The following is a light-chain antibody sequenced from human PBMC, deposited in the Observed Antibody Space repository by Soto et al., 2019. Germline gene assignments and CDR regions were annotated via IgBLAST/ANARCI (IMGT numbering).Light chain of an antibody. CDR3: QQYYDRRT. CDR1: RGVASN. J-gene: IGKJ1*01. V-gene: IGKV3-15*01. CDR2: AAS. Sequence: EIVMTQSPATLSVSPGERATLSCRASRGVASNLAWYQQKPGQAPRLLIYAASTRASGIPARFSGSGSGTEFTLTISSLQSEDFAVYYCQQYYDRRTFGQGTKVDIK.